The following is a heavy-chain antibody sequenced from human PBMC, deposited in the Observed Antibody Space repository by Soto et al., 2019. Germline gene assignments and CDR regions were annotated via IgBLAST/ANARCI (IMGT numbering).Heavy chain of an antibody. V-gene: IGHV4-59*01. Sequence: LSLTCSVSGGSISGSYWSWIRQSPGKGLEWLGYVYYTGSTNYSPSLRSRVSISVDTSKNEFSLRLSSVTAADTAVYFCARSVAVPGAHIDYWGQGTQVTVPS. CDR1: GGSISGSY. D-gene: IGHD6-19*01. CDR3: ARSVAVPGAHIDY. CDR2: VYYTGST. J-gene: IGHJ4*02.